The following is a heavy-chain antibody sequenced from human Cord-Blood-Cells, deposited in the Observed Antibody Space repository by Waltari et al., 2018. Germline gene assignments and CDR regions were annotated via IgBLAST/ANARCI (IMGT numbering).Heavy chain of an antibody. CDR3: ARDHLDYDFWSGYYYNWFDP. Sequence: QLQLQESGPGLVKPSETLSLTCTVSGGSISSSSYYWGWIRQPPGKGLEWIGSIYYSGSNYYNPSLKGRVTISVATSKNQFSLKLSSVTAADTAVYYCARDHLDYDFWSGYYYNWFDPWGQGTLVTVSS. CDR2: IYYSGSN. V-gene: IGHV4-39*02. J-gene: IGHJ5*02. D-gene: IGHD3-3*01. CDR1: GGSISSSSYY.